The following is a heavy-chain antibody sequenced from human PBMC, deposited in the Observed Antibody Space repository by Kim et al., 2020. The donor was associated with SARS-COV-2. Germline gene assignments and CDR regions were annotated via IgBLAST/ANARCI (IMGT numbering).Heavy chain of an antibody. V-gene: IGHV1-69*13. CDR2: IIPIFGTA. J-gene: IGHJ4*02. Sequence: SVKVSCKASGGTFSSYVISWVRQAPGQGLEWMGGIIPIFGTANYAQKFRGRVTITADESTSTAYMWLRSLRSEDTAVYYCARVWGQVGATRDYDFGFWGQGTLVTVSS. CDR1: GGTFSSYV. D-gene: IGHD1-26*01. CDR3: ARVWGQVGATRDYDFGF.